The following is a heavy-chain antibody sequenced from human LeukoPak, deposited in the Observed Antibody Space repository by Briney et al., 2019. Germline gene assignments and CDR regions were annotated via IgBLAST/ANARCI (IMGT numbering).Heavy chain of an antibody. CDR3: ARGNLTSQGTTGTTWRQRMLKCRVFDY. CDR1: GGSISSGGYY. V-gene: IGHV4-39*07. D-gene: IGHD1-7*01. Sequence: ASETLSLTCTVSGGSISSGGYYWSWIRQPPGKGLEWTGEINHSGSTNYNPSLKSRVTISVDTSKNQFSLKLSSVTAADTAVYYCARGNLTSQGTTGTTWRQRMLKCRVFDYWGQGTLVTVSS. CDR2: INHSGST. J-gene: IGHJ4*02.